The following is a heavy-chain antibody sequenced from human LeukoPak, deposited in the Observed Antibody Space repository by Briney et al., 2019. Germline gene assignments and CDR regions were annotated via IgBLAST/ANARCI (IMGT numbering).Heavy chain of an antibody. CDR2: IYSGGST. CDR3: ASLMVRGDFDY. J-gene: IGHJ4*02. D-gene: IGHD3-10*01. CDR1: GFTFSSNY. Sequence: GSLSLSCAASGFTFSSNYMSWVRQAPGKGLEWVSVIYSGGSTYYADSVKGRFTISRDNSKNTLYLQMNSLRAEDTAVYYCASLMVRGDFDYWGQGTLVTVSS. V-gene: IGHV3-66*01.